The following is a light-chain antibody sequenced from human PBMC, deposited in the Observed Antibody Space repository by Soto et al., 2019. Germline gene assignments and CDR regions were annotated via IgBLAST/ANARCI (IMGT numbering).Light chain of an antibody. CDR2: GES. CDR3: QQYASSPLT. CDR1: QSVRSNY. V-gene: IGKV3-20*01. Sequence: EIVLTQSPGTLSLSSGERATLSCRASQSVRSNYLAWYQQKPGQAPRLLIYGESSRATGIPDRFGGSGSGTDFTLTISRLETEDFAVYYCQQYASSPLTFGGGTKVEIK. J-gene: IGKJ4*01.